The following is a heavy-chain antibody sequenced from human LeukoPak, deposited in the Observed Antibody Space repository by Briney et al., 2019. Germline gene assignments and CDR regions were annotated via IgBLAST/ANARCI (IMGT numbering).Heavy chain of an antibody. Sequence: ASVKVSCKASGYTFTGYYMHWVRQAPGQGLEWMGRINPNSGGTNYAQKFQGRVTMTRDTSISTAYMELSRLRSDDTAVYYCASAPTVTTPLDYWGQGTLVTVSS. CDR3: ASAPTVTTPLDY. CDR1: GYTFTGYY. CDR2: INPNSGGT. J-gene: IGHJ4*02. D-gene: IGHD4-17*01. V-gene: IGHV1-2*06.